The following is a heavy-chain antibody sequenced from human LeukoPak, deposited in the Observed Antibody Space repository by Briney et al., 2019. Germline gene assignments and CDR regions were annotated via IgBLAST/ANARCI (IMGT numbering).Heavy chain of an antibody. CDR2: INPKRGDT. J-gene: IGHJ6*02. Sequence: ASVKVSCKASGYTLTDYWMQWVRQAPGQGLEWMGWINPKRGDTDYAQKFQGRVSMTRDTSISTAYMELNRLTSDDTAVYYCARDYYGMDVWGQGTTVTVSS. CDR3: ARDYYGMDV. V-gene: IGHV1-2*02. CDR1: GYTLTDYW.